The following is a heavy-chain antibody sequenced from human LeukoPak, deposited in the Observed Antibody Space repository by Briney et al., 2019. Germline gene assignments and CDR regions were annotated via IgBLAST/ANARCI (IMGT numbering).Heavy chain of an antibody. CDR2: IRYGGDS. J-gene: IGHJ4*02. V-gene: IGHV4-59*08. CDR1: GGSISGYF. D-gene: IGHD1-26*01. CDR3: ARHRDGGTYPLDY. Sequence: SETLSLTCTVSGGSISGYFWSWIRQSPGKGLEWIACIRYGGDSNYNPSLRSRVTISIDMSKNQFSLNLSSVTAADTAVYYCARHRDGGTYPLDYWGQGTLVTVSS.